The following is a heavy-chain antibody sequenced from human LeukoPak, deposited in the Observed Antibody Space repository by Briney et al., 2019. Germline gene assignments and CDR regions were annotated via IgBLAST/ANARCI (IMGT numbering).Heavy chain of an antibody. J-gene: IGHJ4*02. D-gene: IGHD3-10*01. Sequence: PGGSLRLSCAASGFTFSSYGMHWVRQAPGKGLEWVAVIWYDGSNKYYADSVKGRFTISRDSSKNTLYLQMNSLRAEDTAVYYCARVGLDFYYGPQFLDYWGQGTLVTVSS. CDR2: IWYDGSNK. CDR1: GFTFSSYG. V-gene: IGHV3-33*01. CDR3: ARVGLDFYYGPQFLDY.